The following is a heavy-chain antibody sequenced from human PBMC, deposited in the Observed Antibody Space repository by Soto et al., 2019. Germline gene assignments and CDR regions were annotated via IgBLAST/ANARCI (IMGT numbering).Heavy chain of an antibody. J-gene: IGHJ2*01. CDR2: IYYSGST. V-gene: IGHV4-31*03. Sequence: QVQLQESGPGLVKPSQTLSLTCTVSGGSISSGGYYWSWIRQHPGKGLEWIGYIYYSGSTYYNPSLQSRVTISVDTSKNQFSLKLSSVTAADTAVYYCARADYGGNSGYFDLWGRGTLVTVSS. D-gene: IGHD4-17*01. CDR3: ARADYGGNSGYFDL. CDR1: GGSISSGGYY.